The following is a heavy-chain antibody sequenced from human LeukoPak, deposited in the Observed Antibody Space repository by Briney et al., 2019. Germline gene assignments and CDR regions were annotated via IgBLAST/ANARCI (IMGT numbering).Heavy chain of an antibody. CDR1: GDSISGFY. Sequence: SVTLSLTCAVSGDSISGFYWSWLRQPPGKGLEGIGYIYYSGSANYDPSLKSRVTISVDTSKNQLSLKLNSVTAADTAVYYCARGVVAARATLDYWGQGTLVTVSS. CDR3: ARGVVAARATLDY. V-gene: IGHV4-59*01. CDR2: IYYSGSA. D-gene: IGHD2-15*01. J-gene: IGHJ4*02.